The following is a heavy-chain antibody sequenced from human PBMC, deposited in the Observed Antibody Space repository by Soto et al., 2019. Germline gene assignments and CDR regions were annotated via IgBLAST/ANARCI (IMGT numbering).Heavy chain of an antibody. V-gene: IGHV3-30-3*01. Sequence: GGSLRLSCAASGFTFSSYAMHWVRQAPGKGLEWVAVISYDGSNKYYADSVKGRFTISRDNSKNTLYLQMNGLRAEDTAVYYCARDYYDILTGRSDYWGQGTLVTVSS. D-gene: IGHD3-9*01. J-gene: IGHJ4*02. CDR1: GFTFSSYA. CDR2: ISYDGSNK. CDR3: ARDYYDILTGRSDY.